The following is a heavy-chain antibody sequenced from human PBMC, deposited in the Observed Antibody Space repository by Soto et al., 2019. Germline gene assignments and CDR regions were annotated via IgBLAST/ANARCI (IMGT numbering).Heavy chain of an antibody. V-gene: IGHV3-23*01. D-gene: IGHD5-12*01. CDR3: SKDAVNNDGLGLVAN. CDR2: MTGSGGDI. CDR1: GFSFSRYA. J-gene: IGHJ4*02. Sequence: EVQLLESGGGLVQPGGSLRLSCAASGFSFSRYAMMWVRQAPGKGQEWVAGMTGSGGDIRYADSVKGRFTISKDNSKNTLYLQMNSLRAEDTAIYYCSKDAVNNDGLGLVANWGQGTLVTVSS.